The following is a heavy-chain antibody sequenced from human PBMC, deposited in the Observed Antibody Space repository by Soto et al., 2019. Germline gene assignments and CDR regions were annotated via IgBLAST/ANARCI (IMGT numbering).Heavy chain of an antibody. CDR1: GFTFSSYA. CDR2: ISYDGSNK. D-gene: IGHD2-15*01. Sequence: QVQLVESGGGVVQPGRSLRLSCAASGFTFSSYAMHWVRQAPGKGLEWVAVISYDGSNKYYADSVKGRFTISRDNSKNTLYLQMNSLRAEDTAVHYCAREAGDCSGGRCHYYFDDWGQGTLGTVSS. V-gene: IGHV3-30-3*01. J-gene: IGHJ4*02. CDR3: AREAGDCSGGRCHYYFDD.